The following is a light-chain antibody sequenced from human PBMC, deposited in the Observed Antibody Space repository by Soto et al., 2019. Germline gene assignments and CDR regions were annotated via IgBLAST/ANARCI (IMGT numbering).Light chain of an antibody. J-gene: IGKJ5*01. CDR2: DAS. CDR1: QSVGYS. Sequence: ENVLTQSPGTLSWSPGARATLSSTASQSVGYSLAWYQQRPGQAPTLLISDASNRAPGIPDRFRGSGSGTDFTLTISSLQPEDFATYYCQHYNGYPQIFGQGTRLEI. CDR3: QHYNGYPQI. V-gene: IGKV3-20*01.